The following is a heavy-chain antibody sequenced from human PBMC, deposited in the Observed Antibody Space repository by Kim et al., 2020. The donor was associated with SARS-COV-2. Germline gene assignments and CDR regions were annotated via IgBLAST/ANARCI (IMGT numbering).Heavy chain of an antibody. Sequence: ADAVKGRFTISRDTSKSTLYLKMNSLRAEDTAVYYCARDRRGFNPYYGMDAWGQGTTVIVSS. J-gene: IGHJ6*02. CDR3: ARDRRGFNPYYGMDA. D-gene: IGHD3-10*01. V-gene: IGHV3-23*01.